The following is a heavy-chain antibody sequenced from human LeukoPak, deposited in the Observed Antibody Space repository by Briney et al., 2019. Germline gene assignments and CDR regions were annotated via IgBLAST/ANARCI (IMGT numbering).Heavy chain of an antibody. CDR1: GGSISSYY. J-gene: IGHJ5*02. V-gene: IGHV4-59*01. D-gene: IGHD3-10*01. CDR2: IYYSGST. CDR3: ARSYYGSGSYYNVFWFDP. Sequence: SETQSLTCTVSGGSISSYYWSWIRQPPGKGLEWIGYIYYSGSTNYNPSLKSRVTISVDTSKNQFSLKLSSVTAADTAVYYCARSYYGSGSYYNVFWFDPWGQGTLVTVSS.